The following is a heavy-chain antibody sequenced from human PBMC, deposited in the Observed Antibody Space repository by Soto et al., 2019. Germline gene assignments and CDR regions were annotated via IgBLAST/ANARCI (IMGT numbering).Heavy chain of an antibody. J-gene: IGHJ4*02. D-gene: IGHD4-17*01. CDR2: IYYSGST. V-gene: IGHV4-31*01. CDR1: GGSISSGGYY. CDR3: ARSPEATVTAFDY. Sequence: QVQLQESGPGLVKPSQTLSLTCTVSGGSISSGGYYWSWIRQHPGKGLEWIGYIYYSGSTYHNPSLKSLVTISVDTSKNQFSLKLSSVTAADTAVYYCARSPEATVTAFDYWGQGTLVTVSS.